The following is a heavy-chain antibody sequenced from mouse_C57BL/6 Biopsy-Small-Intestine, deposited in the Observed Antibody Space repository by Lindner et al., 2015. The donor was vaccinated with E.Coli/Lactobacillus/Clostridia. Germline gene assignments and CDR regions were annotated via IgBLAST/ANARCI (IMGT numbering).Heavy chain of an antibody. D-gene: IGHD1-1*01. J-gene: IGHJ2*01. CDR2: IDPGDGES. Sequence: VQLQESGADLVKPGASVKLSCTASGFNIKDYYIHWVKQKTDQGLEWIGRIDPGDGESKYAPKFQDKATITADTSSNTAYLQLSSLTSEDTAVYYCAREFITSVVFYFDYWGQGTTLTASS. CDR1: GFNIKDYY. CDR3: AREFITSVVFYFDY. V-gene: IGHV14-2*01.